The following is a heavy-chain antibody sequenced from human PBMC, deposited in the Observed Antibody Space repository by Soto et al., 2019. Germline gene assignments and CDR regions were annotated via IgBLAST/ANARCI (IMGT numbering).Heavy chain of an antibody. CDR1: GFTFSSYG. CDR2: ISYDGSNK. D-gene: IGHD4-17*01. V-gene: IGHV3-30*18. CDR3: AKDPSTVTYAFDI. Sequence: GGSLRLSCAASGFTFSSYGMHWVRQAPGKGLEWVAVISYDGSNKYYADSVKGRFTISRDNSKNTVYLQMNTLRAEDTAVYYCAKDPSTVTYAFDIWGQRTMVTVSS. J-gene: IGHJ3*02.